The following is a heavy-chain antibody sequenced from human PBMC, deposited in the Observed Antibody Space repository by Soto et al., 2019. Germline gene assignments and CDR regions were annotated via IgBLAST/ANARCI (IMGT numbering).Heavy chain of an antibody. V-gene: IGHV3-30*18. J-gene: IGHJ5*02. CDR3: AKDFGAWSAS. CDR2: ISYDGGDF. D-gene: IGHD6-19*01. CDR1: GFAFSTYG. Sequence: GGSLRLSCAASGFAFSTYGMHWVRQAPGKGLEWVALISYDGGDFYYADSVKGRFTISRDNSKHTLSLQMDSLRVEDTAVYYSAKDFGAWSASWGQGTLVTVSS.